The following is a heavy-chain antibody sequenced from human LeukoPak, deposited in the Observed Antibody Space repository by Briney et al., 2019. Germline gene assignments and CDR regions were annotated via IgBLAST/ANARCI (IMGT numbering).Heavy chain of an antibody. V-gene: IGHV2-5*02. CDR1: GFSFTTPGVG. D-gene: IGHD5-18*01. CDR2: IYLDDDQ. J-gene: IGHJ4*02. CDR3: ARGNRYGFSGNYCSPFDH. Sequence: SGPTLMNPTQTLTLTCTFSGFSFTTPGVGVAWIGQPPGKALEWLALIYLDDDQRYRPSLKNRLTVATDHSTDRVVLTMTNMDPVDTATYYCARGNRYGFSGNYCSPFDHWGERRNVAVSS.